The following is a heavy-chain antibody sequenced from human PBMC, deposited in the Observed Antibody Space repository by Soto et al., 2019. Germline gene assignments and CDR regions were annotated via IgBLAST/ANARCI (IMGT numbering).Heavy chain of an antibody. CDR3: ARGCSSTSCPDY. CDR2: IIPIFGTA. D-gene: IGHD2-2*01. Sequence: GASVKVSCKASGGTFSSYAISWVRQAPGQGLEWMGGIIPIFGTANYAQKFQGRVTITADESTSTAYMELSSLRSEDTAVYYCARGCSSTSCPDYWGQGTLVTVSS. J-gene: IGHJ4*02. CDR1: GGTFSSYA. V-gene: IGHV1-69*13.